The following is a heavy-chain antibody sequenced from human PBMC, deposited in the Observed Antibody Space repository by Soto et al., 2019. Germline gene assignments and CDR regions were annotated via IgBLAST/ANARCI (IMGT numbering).Heavy chain of an antibody. J-gene: IGHJ3*02. Sequence: APVKVSCKASGYTFTGYYMHWVRQAPGQGLEWMGWINPNSGGTNYAQKFQGWVTMTRDTSISTAYMELSRLRSDDTAVYYCARAYCGGDCYWGLGAFDIWGQGTMVTVSS. CDR2: INPNSGGT. CDR1: GYTFTGYY. CDR3: ARAYCGGDCYWGLGAFDI. D-gene: IGHD2-21*02. V-gene: IGHV1-2*04.